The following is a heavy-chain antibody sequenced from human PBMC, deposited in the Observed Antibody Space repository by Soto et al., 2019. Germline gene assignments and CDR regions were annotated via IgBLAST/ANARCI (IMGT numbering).Heavy chain of an antibody. V-gene: IGHV3-53*01. CDR2: IHNSGAT. J-gene: IGHJ1*01. CDR3: AREYSYSYPA. Sequence: GGSLRLSCAASGIYVKTTYMTWVRQAPGEGLEWVSVIHNSGATYYADSVKSRFTISKDNPKNAFYRQMSSLRAKDSAMNYCAREYSYSYPAWGQGTLVTVSS. D-gene: IGHD2-21*01. CDR1: GIYVKTTY.